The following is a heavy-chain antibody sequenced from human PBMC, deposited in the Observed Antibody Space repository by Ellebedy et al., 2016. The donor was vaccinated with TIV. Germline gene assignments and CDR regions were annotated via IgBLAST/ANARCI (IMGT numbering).Heavy chain of an antibody. CDR1: GGSISSSTYH. D-gene: IGHD7-27*01. CDR3: ARYRGVWGDFDY. V-gene: IGHV4-39*07. Sequence: MPSETLSLICTVSGGSISSSTYHWGWIRQPPGKGLEWIGSVHYTGSTHYNPSLKSRVTISVDTSKNQFSLKLSSVTAADTAVYYCARYRGVWGDFDYWGQGTLVTVSS. CDR2: VHYTGST. J-gene: IGHJ4*02.